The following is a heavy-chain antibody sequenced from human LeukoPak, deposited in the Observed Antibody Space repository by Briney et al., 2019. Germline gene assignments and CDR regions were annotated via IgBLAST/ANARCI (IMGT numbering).Heavy chain of an antibody. CDR1: GGSVSRDY. V-gene: IGHV4-59*02. J-gene: IGHJ4*02. CDR3: AREAVAGTLDY. CDR2: IYNIGGT. D-gene: IGHD6-19*01. Sequence: PSETLSLTCSVSGGSVSRDYWSWIRQPPGKRLEWVGYIYNIGGTNYNPSLKSRVSISVDTSKNQFSLMLTSVTAADTAVYYCAREAVAGTLDYWGQGALVTVSS.